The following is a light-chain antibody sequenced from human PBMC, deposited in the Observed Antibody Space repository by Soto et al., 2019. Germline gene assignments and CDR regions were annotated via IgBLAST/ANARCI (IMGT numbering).Light chain of an antibody. CDR1: QRLQHSNGNTF. CDR2: LGS. CDR3: MQALETPYT. Sequence: EIVMTQSPPSLTVTPGEPASISCRSSQRLQHSNGNTFLDWYLEKPGQSPQLLIYLGSNRASGVPDRVSGSEAGTDFTLKIRRVEAEDVGVYYCMQALETPYTFGQGTKLEIK. J-gene: IGKJ2*01. V-gene: IGKV2-28*01.